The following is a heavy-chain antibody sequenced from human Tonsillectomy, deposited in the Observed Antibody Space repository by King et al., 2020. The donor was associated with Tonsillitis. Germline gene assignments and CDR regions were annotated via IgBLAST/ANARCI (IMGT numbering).Heavy chain of an antibody. CDR3: ATVGGGSSGYYLWAVAYSYYGRDV. D-gene: IGHD3-22*01. Sequence: VQLVESGGGLVQPGGSLRLSCAASGFTFSSYAMSWVRQAPGKGLEWVSAISGSGGSTYYADSVKGRFTISRDNSKNTLYLQMNSLRAEDTAVYYCATVGGGSSGYYLWAVAYSYYGRDVWGQGTTVTVSS. CDR1: GFTFSSYA. CDR2: ISGSGGST. J-gene: IGHJ6*02. V-gene: IGHV3-23*04.